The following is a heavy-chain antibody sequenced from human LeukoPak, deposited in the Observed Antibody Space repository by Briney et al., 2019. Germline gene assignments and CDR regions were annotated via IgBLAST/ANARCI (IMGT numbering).Heavy chain of an antibody. D-gene: IGHD3-16*01. CDR1: GFTFSSYE. V-gene: IGHV3-48*03. J-gene: IGHJ6*03. Sequence: GGSLRLSCAASGFTFSSYEMNWVRQAPGKGLEWVSYISTTGSSIYYADSVKGRFTISRDNVKNLLYLQMNSLRAEDTAVYYCAKPAYAGYYYYMDVWGKGTTVTVSS. CDR2: ISTTGSSI. CDR3: AKPAYAGYYYYMDV.